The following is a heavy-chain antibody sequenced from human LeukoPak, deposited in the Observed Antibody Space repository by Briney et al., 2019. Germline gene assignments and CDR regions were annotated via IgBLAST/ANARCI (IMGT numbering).Heavy chain of an antibody. Sequence: PGGSLRLCCAASGFTISSYAMSWVRQAPGKRLEWVSVIRGSGGSTYYADSEKGRFTISRDNFNTTLYQQSNLLTAEAAAVYSFAKDRGWFDYWGQGAMVTVSS. CDR2: IRGSGGST. CDR1: GFTISSYA. V-gene: IGHV3-23*01. J-gene: IGHJ5*01. CDR3: AKDRGWFDY.